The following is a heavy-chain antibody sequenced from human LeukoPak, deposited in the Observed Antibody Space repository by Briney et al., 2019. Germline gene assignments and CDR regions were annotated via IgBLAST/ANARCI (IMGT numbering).Heavy chain of an antibody. CDR3: ARNFQYFDLPDY. D-gene: IGHD2/OR15-2a*01. J-gene: IGHJ4*02. CDR2: INHSGST. Sequence: SETLSLTCAVYGGSFSGYYWSWIRQPPGKGLEWIGEINHSGSTYCNPSLKSRVTISVDTSKNQFSLKLSSVTAADAAVYYCARNFQYFDLPDYWGQGTLVTVSS. CDR1: GGSFSGYY. V-gene: IGHV4-34*01.